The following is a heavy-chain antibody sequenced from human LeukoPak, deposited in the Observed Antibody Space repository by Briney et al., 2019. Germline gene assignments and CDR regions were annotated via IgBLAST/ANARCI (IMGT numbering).Heavy chain of an antibody. CDR1: GFTFSDYW. CDR2: LSGSGGST. Sequence: PGGSLRLSCAASGFTFSDYWMSWVRQAPGKGLEWVSGLSGSGGSTYYADSVKGRFTISRDNSKNTLYLQMNSLRAEDTAVYYCAKDLNWNDFDYWGQGTLVTVSS. V-gene: IGHV3-23*01. D-gene: IGHD1-20*01. CDR3: AKDLNWNDFDY. J-gene: IGHJ4*02.